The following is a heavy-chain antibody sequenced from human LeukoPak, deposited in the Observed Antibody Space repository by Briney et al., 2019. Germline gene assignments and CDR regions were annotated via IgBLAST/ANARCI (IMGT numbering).Heavy chain of an antibody. CDR2: IYPGDSGT. D-gene: IGHD1-26*01. V-gene: IGHV5-51*01. Sequence: GESLKISCKGSGYSFTNYWIGWVRQMPGKGLEWMGIIYPGDSGTKYRPSFQGQVTISADKSITTAYLQWSSLKASDTAMYYCARYSGSYSKSFDSWGQGTLLTVSS. CDR3: ARYSGSYSKSFDS. J-gene: IGHJ4*02. CDR1: GYSFTNYW.